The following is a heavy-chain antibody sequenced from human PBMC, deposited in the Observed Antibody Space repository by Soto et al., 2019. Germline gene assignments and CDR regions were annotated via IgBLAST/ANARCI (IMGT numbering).Heavy chain of an antibody. J-gene: IGHJ4*02. CDR1: GFTFSSYW. D-gene: IGHD1-26*01. CDR2: IKHDGSEK. V-gene: IGHV3-7*03. CDR3: ARDLIVGASYIPGY. Sequence: GGSLRLSCAASGFTFSSYWMSWVRQAPGKGLEWVANIKHDGSEKYYVDSVKGRFTISRDNAKNSLYLQMNSLRAEDTAVYYCARDLIVGASYIPGYWGQGTLVTVSS.